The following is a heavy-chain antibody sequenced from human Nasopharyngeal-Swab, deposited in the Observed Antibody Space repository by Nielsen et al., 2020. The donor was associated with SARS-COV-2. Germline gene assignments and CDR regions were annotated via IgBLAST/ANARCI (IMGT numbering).Heavy chain of an antibody. J-gene: IGHJ4*02. V-gene: IGHV4-39*01. D-gene: IGHD6-13*01. CDR2: IYYNGNT. CDR1: GDSIAYSTFY. Sequence: SETLSLTFTVSGDSIAYSTFYWGWIRQPPGKGLEWIGNIYYNGNTYQNPSLKSRLTISVDKSKNQFSLQLSSVTAADTAVYYCVSSSSWYYFDYWAQGTQVTVSS. CDR3: VSSSSWYYFDY.